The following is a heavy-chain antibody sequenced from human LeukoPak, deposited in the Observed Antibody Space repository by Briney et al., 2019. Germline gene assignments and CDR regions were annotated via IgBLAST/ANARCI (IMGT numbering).Heavy chain of an antibody. J-gene: IGHJ6*03. CDR3: ARGKTRKRIAVAGLYYYYCYMDV. D-gene: IGHD6-19*01. CDR1: GYTFTSYD. V-gene: IGHV1-8*01. CDR2: MNPNSGNT. Sequence: ASVNVSCKASGYTFTSYDINWVRQATGQGLEGMGWMNPNSGNTGYAQKFQGRVTMTRNTSISTAYMELSSLRSEDTAVYYCARGKTRKRIAVAGLYYYYCYMDVWGKGTTVTVSS.